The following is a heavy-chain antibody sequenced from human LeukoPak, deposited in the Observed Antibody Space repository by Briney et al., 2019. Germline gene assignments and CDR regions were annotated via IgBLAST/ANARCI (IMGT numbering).Heavy chain of an antibody. CDR2: ISAYNGNT. CDR1: GYTFTSYG. V-gene: IGHV1-18*01. CDR3: AREVGDTALNYHGIDV. J-gene: IGHJ6*02. Sequence: ASVKVSCKASGYTFTSYGISWVRQAPGQGLEWMGWISAYNGNTNYAQKLQGRVTMTTDTSTSTAYMELRSLRSDDTAVYYCAREVGDTALNYHGIDVWGQGTTVTVSS. D-gene: IGHD5-18*01.